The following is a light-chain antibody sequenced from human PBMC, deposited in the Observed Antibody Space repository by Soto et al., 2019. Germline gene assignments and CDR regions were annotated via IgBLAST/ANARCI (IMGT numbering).Light chain of an antibody. CDR2: WAS. CDR1: QSVLYSSNNKNY. J-gene: IGKJ2*01. Sequence: DIVMTQSPDSLAVSLVERATINWKSSQSVLYSSNNKNYLAWYQQKPGQPPKLLIYWASTRESGVPDRFSGSGSGTDFTLTISSLQAEDVAVYYCQQYYSTPHTFGQGTKLEIK. CDR3: QQYYSTPHT. V-gene: IGKV4-1*01.